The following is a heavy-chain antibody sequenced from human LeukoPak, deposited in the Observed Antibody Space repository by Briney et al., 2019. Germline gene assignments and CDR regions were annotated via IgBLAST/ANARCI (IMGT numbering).Heavy chain of an antibody. CDR2: IYSGGST. D-gene: IGHD5-24*01. CDR1: GLTVSSNY. V-gene: IGHV3-53*01. J-gene: IGHJ4*02. Sequence: GGSLRLSCAASGLTVSSNYMSWVRQAPGEGLEWVSLIYSGGSTYYADSVKGRFTISRDNSKNTLYLQMNSLSAEDTAVYYCARTFVSGDGYKVGYFDYWGQGTLVTVSS. CDR3: ARTFVSGDGYKVGYFDY.